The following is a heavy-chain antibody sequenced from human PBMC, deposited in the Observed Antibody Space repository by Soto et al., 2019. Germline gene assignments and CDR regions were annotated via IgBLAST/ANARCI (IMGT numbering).Heavy chain of an antibody. CDR1: GYSISSGYS. V-gene: IGHV4-38-2*02. CDR3: ARENYYDGSGYYYYFDY. Sequence: LSLTFAVSGYSISSGYSWGWIRQPPGKGLEWIGNIFHSGTTYYNPSLKNRVTISVDTSQNHFSLKLSSVTAADTAVYYCARENYYDGSGYYYYFDYWGHGTLVTVSS. D-gene: IGHD3-22*01. CDR2: IFHSGTT. J-gene: IGHJ4*01.